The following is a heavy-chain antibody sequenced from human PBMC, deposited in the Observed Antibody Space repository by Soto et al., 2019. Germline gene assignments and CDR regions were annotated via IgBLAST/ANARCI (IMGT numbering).Heavy chain of an antibody. Sequence: QVQLQESGPGLVKPSETLSLTCNVSGDSMSKYYWSWVRQPAGKGLEWIGRIWTSGSTNYNPSLKSRVTMSIALSNKHFSLDLKSVTAADTAVYYCARTVGAAYYFDFWGQGVLVTVSS. J-gene: IGHJ4*02. D-gene: IGHD3-16*01. CDR1: GDSMSKYY. V-gene: IGHV4-4*07. CDR3: ARTVGAAYYFDF. CDR2: IWTSGST.